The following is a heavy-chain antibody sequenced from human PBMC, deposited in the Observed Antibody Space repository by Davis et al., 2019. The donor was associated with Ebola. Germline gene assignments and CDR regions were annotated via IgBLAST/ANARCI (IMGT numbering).Heavy chain of an antibody. CDR1: GGSISSSNW. D-gene: IGHD5-12*01. CDR3: ARSKYSGYDRALDY. CDR2: IYHSGST. J-gene: IGHJ4*02. V-gene: IGHV4-4*02. Sequence: SETLSLTCAVSGGSISSSNWWSWLRPPPGKGLEWIGEIYHSGSTNYNPSLKSRVTISVDKSKNQFSLKLSSVTAADTAVYYCARSKYSGYDRALDYWGQGTLVTVSS.